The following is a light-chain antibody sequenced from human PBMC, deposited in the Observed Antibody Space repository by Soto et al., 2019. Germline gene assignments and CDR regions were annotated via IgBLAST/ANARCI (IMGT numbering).Light chain of an antibody. V-gene: IGKV1-33*01. Sequence: DIQMTQSPSSLSASVGDRVTITCQASQNINNYLNWYQQNPGRAPKLLIYDESNMEAGVPSRFRGSGSGTDFTFTISRLQPEDIATYYCQQYENLPTFGQGTRLEIK. CDR1: QNINNY. J-gene: IGKJ5*01. CDR3: QQYENLPT. CDR2: DES.